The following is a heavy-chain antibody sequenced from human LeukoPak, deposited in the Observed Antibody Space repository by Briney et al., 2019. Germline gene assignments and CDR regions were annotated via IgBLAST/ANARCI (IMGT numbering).Heavy chain of an antibody. J-gene: IGHJ1*01. CDR2: ISGSGGST. V-gene: IGHV3-23*01. D-gene: IGHD3-16*01. CDR1: GFTFSSYA. CDR3: AKPQNRGGSPQYFRH. Sequence: GGSLRLSCAASGFTFSSYAMSWVRQAPGKGLEWVSAISGSGGSTYYADSVKGRFTISRDNSKNTLYLQMNSLRAEDTAVYYCAKPQNRGGSPQYFRHWGQGTLVTVSS.